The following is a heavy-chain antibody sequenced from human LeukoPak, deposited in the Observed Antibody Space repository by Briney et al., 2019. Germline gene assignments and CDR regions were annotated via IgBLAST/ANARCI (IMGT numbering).Heavy chain of an antibody. CDR2: INPNSGGT. D-gene: IGHD4-17*01. V-gene: IGHV1-2*02. J-gene: IGHJ5*02. Sequence: GASVKVSCKASGYTFTSYYMHWVRQAPGQGLEWMGWINPNSGGTNYAQKFQGRVTMTRDTSISTAYMELSRLRSDDTAVYYCARVKSYGDYRDNWFDPWGQGTLVTVSS. CDR1: GYTFTSYY. CDR3: ARVKSYGDYRDNWFDP.